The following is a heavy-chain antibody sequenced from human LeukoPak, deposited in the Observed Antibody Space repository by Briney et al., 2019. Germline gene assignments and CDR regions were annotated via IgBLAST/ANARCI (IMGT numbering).Heavy chain of an antibody. CDR3: ATGPPPPYSSSWYEAN. CDR1: GYTLTELS. Sequence: ASVKVSCKVSGYTLTELSMHWVRQAPGKGLEWMGGFDPEDGETIYAQKFQGRVTMTEDTPTDTAYMELSSLRSEDTAVYYCATGPPPPYSSSWYEANWGQGTLVTVSS. J-gene: IGHJ4*02. CDR2: FDPEDGET. V-gene: IGHV1-24*01. D-gene: IGHD6-13*01.